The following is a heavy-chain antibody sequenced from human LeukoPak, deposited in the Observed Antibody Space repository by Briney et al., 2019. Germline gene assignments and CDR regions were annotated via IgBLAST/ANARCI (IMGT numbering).Heavy chain of an antibody. J-gene: IGHJ3*02. CDR2: INPNSGGT. V-gene: IGHV1-2*04. D-gene: IGHD1-26*01. Sequence: ASVKVSCKASGYTFTSYGISWVRQAPGQGLEWMGWINPNSGGTKCAQKLQGWVTMTRDTSISTAYMELRRLRSDDTAVYYCASYGSIVGATREEADAFDIWGQGTMVTVSS. CDR1: GYTFTSYG. CDR3: ASYGSIVGATREEADAFDI.